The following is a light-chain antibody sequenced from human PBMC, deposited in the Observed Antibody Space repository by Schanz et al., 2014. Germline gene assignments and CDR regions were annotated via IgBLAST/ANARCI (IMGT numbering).Light chain of an antibody. CDR1: SSNIGSNT. Sequence: QSVLTQPPSASGTPGQRVTISCSGSSSNIGSNTVNWYQQLPGTAPKLLIYSNNQRPSGVPDRFSGSKSGTSASLAISGLQSEDEADYYCASWDDSLSDLYVFGSGTKLTVL. J-gene: IGLJ1*01. CDR2: SNN. V-gene: IGLV1-44*01. CDR3: ASWDDSLSDLYV.